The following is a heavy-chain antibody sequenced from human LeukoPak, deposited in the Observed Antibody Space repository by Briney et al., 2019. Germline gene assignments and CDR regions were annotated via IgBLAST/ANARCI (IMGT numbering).Heavy chain of an antibody. CDR1: GFTFSSYG. V-gene: IGHV3-30*18. Sequence: PGRSLRLSCAASGFTFSSYGMHWVRRAPDKGLEWVAVISYDGSNKYYADSVKGRFTISRDNSKNTLYLQMNSLRAEDTAIYYCAKDLNARVFTSCPDFWGQGTLVTVSS. D-gene: IGHD2-2*01. CDR2: ISYDGSNK. CDR3: AKDLNARVFTSCPDF. J-gene: IGHJ4*02.